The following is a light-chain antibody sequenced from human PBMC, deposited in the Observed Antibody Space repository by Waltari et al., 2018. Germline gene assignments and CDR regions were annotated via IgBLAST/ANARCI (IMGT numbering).Light chain of an antibody. V-gene: IGKV3-20*01. Sequence: FVLTQSPGTLSLSPGDRATLSCRASQTVSTIALSWYQQKPGQAPMVLIYSTYNRATGIPDRFSGSGSGTDFTLTINRLAPEDFAMYYCQQYDGIVVTFGGGTKVEI. CDR3: QQYDGIVVT. CDR1: QTVSTIA. CDR2: STY. J-gene: IGKJ4*01.